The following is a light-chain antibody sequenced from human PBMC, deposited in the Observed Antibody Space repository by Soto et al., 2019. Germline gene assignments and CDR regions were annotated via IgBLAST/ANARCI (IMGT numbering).Light chain of an antibody. CDR3: HHYGLSPSIT. Sequence: IVMTQSPATLSVSRLERASPACMASQSVSSNLAWYQQKPGQAPRLLIYGASNRATGIPNRFGGSGSGTDFTLTISRLEPEDFAVYYCHHYGLSPSITFGQGTRLEI. J-gene: IGKJ5*01. CDR1: QSVSSN. V-gene: IGKV3-20*01. CDR2: GAS.